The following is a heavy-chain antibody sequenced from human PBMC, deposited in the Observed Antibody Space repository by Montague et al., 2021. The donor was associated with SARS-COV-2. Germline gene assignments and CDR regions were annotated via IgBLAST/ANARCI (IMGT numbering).Heavy chain of an antibody. D-gene: IGHD3-10*01. CDR2: IKQDGSEK. Sequence: SLRLSCAASGFTFSSHYMTWVRQAPGKGLEWVGNIKQDGSEKFYADFVQGRFTISRDNAENEVFLQMNGLRVGDTAVYYCAREAVVLLPTTMDDAFDVWGQGTMVTVSS. CDR3: AREAVVLLPTTMDDAFDV. V-gene: IGHV3-7*05. CDR1: GFTFSSHY. J-gene: IGHJ3*01.